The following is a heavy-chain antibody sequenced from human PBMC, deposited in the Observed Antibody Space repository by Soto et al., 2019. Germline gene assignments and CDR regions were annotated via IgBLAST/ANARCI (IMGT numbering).Heavy chain of an antibody. CDR1: GFTFGDYA. CDR2: IRSKAYGGTT. V-gene: IGHV3-49*04. J-gene: IGHJ4*02. Sequence: GGSLRLSCTASGFTFGDYAMSWVRQAPGRGLEWVGFIRSKAYGGTTEYAASVKGRFTISRDDSKSIAYLQMNSLKTEDTAVYYCTRAGYYYDSSGYYLSSHYFDYWGQGTLVTVSS. CDR3: TRAGYYYDSSGYYLSSHYFDY. D-gene: IGHD3-22*01.